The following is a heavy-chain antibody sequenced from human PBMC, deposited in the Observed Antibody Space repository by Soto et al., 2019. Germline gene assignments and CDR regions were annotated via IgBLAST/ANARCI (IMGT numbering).Heavy chain of an antibody. D-gene: IGHD6-13*01. J-gene: IGHJ6*02. Sequence: GGSLKLSCAASGFTFSSYAMHWVRQAPGKGQEWVAVISYDGSNKYYADSVKGRFTISRDNSKNTLYLQMNSLRAEDTAVYYCARGSLSIAAAGTSKLDYYYGMDVWGQGTTVTVSS. V-gene: IGHV3-30-3*01. CDR1: GFTFSSYA. CDR3: ARGSLSIAAAGTSKLDYYYGMDV. CDR2: ISYDGSNK.